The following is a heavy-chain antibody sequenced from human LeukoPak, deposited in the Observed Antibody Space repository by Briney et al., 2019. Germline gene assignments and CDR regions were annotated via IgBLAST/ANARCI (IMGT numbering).Heavy chain of an antibody. V-gene: IGHV4-61*05. CDR2: IYYGGST. Sequence: PSETLSLTCTVSGGSISGSSYYWGWIRQPPGKGPEWIGYIYYGGSTNYNPSLKSRVTISVDTSKNQFSLKLSSVTAADTAVYYCARAIGAVAGVGYWGQGTLVTVSS. J-gene: IGHJ4*02. CDR3: ARAIGAVAGVGY. D-gene: IGHD6-19*01. CDR1: GGSISGSSYY.